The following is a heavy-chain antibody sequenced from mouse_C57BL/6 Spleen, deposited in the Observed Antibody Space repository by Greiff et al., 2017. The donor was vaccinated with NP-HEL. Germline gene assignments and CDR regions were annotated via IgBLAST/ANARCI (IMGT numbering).Heavy chain of an antibody. Sequence: EVQLQESGGDLVKPGGSLKLSCAASGFPFSSYGLSWVRQTPDKRLEWVATISSGGSYTYYPDSVKGRFTISRDNAKNTLYLQMSSLKSEDTAMYYCARKKDYYGSSWFAYWGQGTLVTVSA. CDR1: GFPFSSYG. J-gene: IGHJ3*01. CDR3: ARKKDYYGSSWFAY. CDR2: ISSGGSYT. V-gene: IGHV5-6*01. D-gene: IGHD1-1*01.